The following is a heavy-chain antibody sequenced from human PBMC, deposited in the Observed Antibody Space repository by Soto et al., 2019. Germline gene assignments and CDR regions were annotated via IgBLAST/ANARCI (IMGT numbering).Heavy chain of an antibody. CDR2: INPNSGNT. J-gene: IGHJ6*03. Sequence: QVQLVQSGTEVKKPGASVKVSCKASGYTFTSYDINWVRQATGQGLEWMGWINPNSGNTDYAQKFQGRVTMTRNTSISTAYMELGSRSSEDTAVYYCARGVETIRPALYFDNYMDVWGKGTTVTVSS. CDR3: ARGVETIRPALYFDNYMDV. V-gene: IGHV1-8*01. CDR1: GYTFTSYD.